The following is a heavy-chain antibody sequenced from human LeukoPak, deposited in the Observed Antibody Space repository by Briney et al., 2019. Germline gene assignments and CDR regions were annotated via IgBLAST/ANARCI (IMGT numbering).Heavy chain of an antibody. J-gene: IGHJ4*02. D-gene: IGHD3-9*01. CDR3: AKGDPPTYYDILTGQDY. CDR2: ISAGGGST. Sequence: GGSLRLSCAASGFTFSSYAMSWVRQAPGKGLEWVAGISAGGGSTYYADSVKGRFTISRDNSKNMLYLQLNSLTAEDTAVYYCAKGDPPTYYDILTGQDYWGQGTLVTVSS. V-gene: IGHV3-23*01. CDR1: GFTFSSYA.